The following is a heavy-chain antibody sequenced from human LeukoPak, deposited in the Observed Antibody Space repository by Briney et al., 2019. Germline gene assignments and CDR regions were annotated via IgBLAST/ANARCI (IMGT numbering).Heavy chain of an antibody. CDR3: ARDTKAGYFDL. Sequence: GGSLRLSCAAAGFTFNTYWMSWVRQALGKGLEWLANIKEDGTRDYYVESVKGRFTISKDNAKNSLYLQVNSLRAEDTAVYYCARDTKAGYFDLWGQGTLVTVSS. J-gene: IGHJ4*02. V-gene: IGHV3-7*01. CDR2: IKEDGTRD. CDR1: GFTFNTYW.